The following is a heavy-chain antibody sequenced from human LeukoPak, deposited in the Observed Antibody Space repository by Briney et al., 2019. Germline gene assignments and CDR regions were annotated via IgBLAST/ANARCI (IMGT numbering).Heavy chain of an antibody. CDR3: ARGRNWNYVGVDY. CDR2: IYYSGST. CDR1: GGSFSGYY. V-gene: IGHV4-59*01. J-gene: IGHJ4*02. Sequence: PSETLSLTCAVYGGSFSGYYWSWIRQPPGKGLEWIGYIYYSGSTNYNPSLKSRVTISVDTSKNQFSLKLSSVTAADTAVYYCARGRNWNYVGVDYWGQGTLVTVSS. D-gene: IGHD1-7*01.